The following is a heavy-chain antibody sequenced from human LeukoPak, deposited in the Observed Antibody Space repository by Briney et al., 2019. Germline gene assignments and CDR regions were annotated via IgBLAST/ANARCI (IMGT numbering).Heavy chain of an antibody. CDR2: IYYSGST. CDR1: GDSISSYY. J-gene: IGHJ4*02. CDR3: ARAADCSGGSCRKPFDY. D-gene: IGHD2-15*01. V-gene: IGHV4-59*01. Sequence: PSETLSLTCTVSGDSISSYYWSWIRQPPGKGLEWIGYIYYSGSTNYNPSLKSRVTISVDTSKNQFSLKLSSVTAADTAVYYCARAADCSGGSCRKPFDYWGQGTLVTVSS.